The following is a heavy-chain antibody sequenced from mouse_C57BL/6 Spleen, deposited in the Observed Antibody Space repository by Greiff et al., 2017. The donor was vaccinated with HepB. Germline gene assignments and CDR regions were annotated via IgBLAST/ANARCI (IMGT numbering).Heavy chain of an antibody. J-gene: IGHJ2*01. CDR2: IDPSDSET. CDR1: GYTFTSYW. Sequence: QVQLQQPGAELVRPGSSVKLSCKASGYTFTSYWMHWVKQRPIQGLEWIGNIDPSDSETHYNQKFKDKATLTVDKSSSTAYMQLSSLTSEDSAVYYCARRTGTGGYYFDYWGQGTTLTVSS. V-gene: IGHV1-52*01. CDR3: ARRTGTGGYYFDY. D-gene: IGHD4-1*01.